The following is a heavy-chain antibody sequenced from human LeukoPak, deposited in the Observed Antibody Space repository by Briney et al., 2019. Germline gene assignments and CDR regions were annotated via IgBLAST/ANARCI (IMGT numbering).Heavy chain of an antibody. CDR1: DGSISSSDYY. Sequence: SETLSLTCTVSDGSISSSDYYWTWIRQPPGKGLEWIGYIYSSGSTYYNPSLKSRVTMSVDTSKNHFSLKLSSVTAADTAAYYCARGGYCGGDCYENDAFDIWGQGTVVTVSS. V-gene: IGHV4-30-4*01. CDR3: ARGGYCGGDCYENDAFDI. J-gene: IGHJ3*02. D-gene: IGHD2-21*02. CDR2: IYSSGST.